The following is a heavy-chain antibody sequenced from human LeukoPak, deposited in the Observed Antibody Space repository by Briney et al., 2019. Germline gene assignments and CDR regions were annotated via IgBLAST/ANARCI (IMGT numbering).Heavy chain of an antibody. CDR2: ISAYNGNT. V-gene: IGHV1-18*01. D-gene: IGHD3-22*01. Sequence: ASVKVSCMASGYTFTSYGISWVRQAPGQGLEWMGWISAYNGNTNYTQKLQGRVTMTTDTSTSTAYMELRSLRSDDTAVYYCARLTYYYDSSGYYYTPPDYWGQGTLVTVSS. CDR1: GYTFTSYG. CDR3: ARLTYYYDSSGYYYTPPDY. J-gene: IGHJ4*02.